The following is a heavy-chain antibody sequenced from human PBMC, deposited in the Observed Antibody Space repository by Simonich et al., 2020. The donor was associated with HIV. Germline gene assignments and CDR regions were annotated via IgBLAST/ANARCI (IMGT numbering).Heavy chain of an antibody. V-gene: IGHV4-34*01. Sequence: QVQLQQWGAGRLKPSETLSLTCAVYGGSFSGYYWSWLRQPPGKGLEWIGEINHSGITNYKSSLNSRATISVDKSKNQFSLKLSSVTAADTAIYYCARRDRELILYFDYWGQGNLVTVSS. CDR3: ARRDRELILYFDY. CDR2: INHSGIT. D-gene: IGHD3-3*01. CDR1: GGSFSGYY. J-gene: IGHJ4*02.